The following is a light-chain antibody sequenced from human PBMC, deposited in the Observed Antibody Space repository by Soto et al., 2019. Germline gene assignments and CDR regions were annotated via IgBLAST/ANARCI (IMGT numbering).Light chain of an antibody. Sequence: QLVLTQSPSASASLGASVKLTCTLSRGHSRNAIAWHQQQPEKGPRYLMKVNSDGSHSKGDGIPDRFSGSSSGAERYLTISSLQSEDEADYYCQTWGTGIGVFGGGTKLTVL. CDR2: VNSDGSH. CDR3: QTWGTGIGV. J-gene: IGLJ3*02. CDR1: RGHSRNA. V-gene: IGLV4-69*01.